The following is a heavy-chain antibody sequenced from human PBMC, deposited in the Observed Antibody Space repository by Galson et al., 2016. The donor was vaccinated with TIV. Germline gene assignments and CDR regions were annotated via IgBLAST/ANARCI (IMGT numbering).Heavy chain of an antibody. CDR3: ARERDGQSLNA. V-gene: IGHV3-7*01. D-gene: IGHD5-24*01. CDR1: GFTFSSYS. CDR2: MKTGDIEE. J-gene: IGHJ5*02. Sequence: SLRLSCAASGFTFSSYSMSWVRQAPGRGLEWVASMKTGDIEEYNVNAVKGRFTITRDDSKRTLYLHMKGLAGGDTAVYYCARERDGQSLNAWGQGTLVIVSS.